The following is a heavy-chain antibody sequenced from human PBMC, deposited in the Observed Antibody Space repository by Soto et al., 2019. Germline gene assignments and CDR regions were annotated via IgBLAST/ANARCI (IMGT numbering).Heavy chain of an antibody. J-gene: IGHJ4*02. CDR3: ATRAAADSLSNFDY. D-gene: IGHD6-13*01. CDR1: GFPFSSSA. V-gene: IGHV3-23*01. CDR2: ISALGAST. Sequence: VQLLDSGGDLVLRGGSLRLSCAASGFPFSSSAMGWVRQAPGKGLEWVSDISALGASTYYADSVKGRFNISGDNSNNTLYIQMNSLRAEDTAVYYCATRAAADSLSNFDYWGQGTLVTVYS.